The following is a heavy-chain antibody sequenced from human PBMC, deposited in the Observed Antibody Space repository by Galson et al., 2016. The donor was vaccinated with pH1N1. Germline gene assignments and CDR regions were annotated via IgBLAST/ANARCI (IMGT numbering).Heavy chain of an antibody. J-gene: IGHJ4*02. CDR1: GFSLSTSGMC. V-gene: IGHV2-70*20. CDR2: IDWGDEK. CDR3: ARFTYGDYTTYFDY. Sequence: PALVKPTQTLTLTCTFSGFSLSTSGMCVSWVRQPPGKALEWLALIDWGDEKYYSTSLKTRLTISKDTSKNQVVLTMTNMDSVDTATYYCARFTYGDYTTYFDYWGQGTLVTVSS. D-gene: IGHD4-17*01.